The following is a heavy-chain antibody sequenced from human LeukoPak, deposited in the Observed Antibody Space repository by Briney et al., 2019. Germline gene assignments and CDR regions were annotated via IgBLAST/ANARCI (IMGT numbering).Heavy chain of an antibody. V-gene: IGHV3-23*01. CDR1: GFTFSSYA. D-gene: IGHD3-22*01. CDR2: ISGSGGST. J-gene: IGHJ4*02. Sequence: RSGGSLRLSCAASGFTFSSYAMSWVRQAPGKGLEWVSAISGSGGSTYYADSVKGRFTISRDNSKNTLYLQMNSLRAEDTAVYYCATPRYYDSSGSSKVNPRAAFDYWGQGTLVTVSS. CDR3: ATPRYYDSSGSSKVNPRAAFDY.